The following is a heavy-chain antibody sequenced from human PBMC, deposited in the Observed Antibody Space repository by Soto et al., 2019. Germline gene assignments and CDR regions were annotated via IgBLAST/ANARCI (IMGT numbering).Heavy chain of an antibody. J-gene: IGHJ6*02. CDR1: GYTFTSYY. CDR3: ERDTTDWNHYYYYGMDV. D-gene: IGHD1-1*01. V-gene: IGHV1-46*01. CDR2: INPSGGST. Sequence: QVQLVQSGAEVKKPGASVKVSCKASGYTFTSYYMHWVRQAPGQGLEWMGIINPSGGSTSYAQKFRGRVPMTRDTSTSTVYMALRRLRSEDTAVYYCERDTTDWNHYYYYGMDVWGQGTTVTVSS.